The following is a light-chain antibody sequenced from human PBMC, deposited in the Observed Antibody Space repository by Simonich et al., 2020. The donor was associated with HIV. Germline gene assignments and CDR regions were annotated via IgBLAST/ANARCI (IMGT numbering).Light chain of an antibody. CDR2: WAS. J-gene: IGKJ4*01. CDR1: QSVLYSSNNKNY. CDR3: QQYYSTAPT. V-gene: IGKV4-1*01. Sequence: DIVMTQSPDSLAVSLGERATINCKSSQSVLYSSNNKNYLAWYQQKPEQPPKLLIYWASTRESGVPDRFSGSGSGTDFTLTISSLQAEDVAVYYCQQYYSTAPTFGGGTKVEIK.